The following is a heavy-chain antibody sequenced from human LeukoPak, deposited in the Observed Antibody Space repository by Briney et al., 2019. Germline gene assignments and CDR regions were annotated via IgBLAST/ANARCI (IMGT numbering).Heavy chain of an antibody. CDR3: ARDIGIVVADIKPKDYYYHYYYMDV. J-gene: IGHJ6*03. CDR1: GFTFSIYW. Sequence: GGSLRLSCAASGFTFSIYWVTCLRHAPGRGREWGANVMQDRRENYYETSVKARFAISRDNAKNSLYLQMNSLGAEDTAVYYCARDIGIVVADIKPKDYYYHYYYMDVWGKGTTVTVPS. D-gene: IGHD6-19*01. V-gene: IGHV3-7*01. CDR2: VMQDRREN.